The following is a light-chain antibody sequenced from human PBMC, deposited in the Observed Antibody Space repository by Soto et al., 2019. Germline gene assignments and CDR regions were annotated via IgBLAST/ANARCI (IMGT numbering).Light chain of an antibody. Sequence: EIVLTHSPGTLSLSPVERATLFFRASQSVATSQLAWYQQKPGQPPRLLIYDASSRPPGIPDRFSGSGSGTDFTLTISRLEPEDFAVYYCQQSATFGPGTKVDIK. J-gene: IGKJ3*01. CDR1: QSVATSQ. CDR2: DAS. V-gene: IGKV3-20*01. CDR3: QQSAT.